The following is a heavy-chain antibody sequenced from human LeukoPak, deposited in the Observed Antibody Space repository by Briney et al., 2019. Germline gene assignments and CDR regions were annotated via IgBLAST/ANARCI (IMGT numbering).Heavy chain of an antibody. CDR1: GASITTYY. CDR3: AGGPSSSTSDF. V-gene: IGHV4-59*01. J-gene: IGHJ4*02. D-gene: IGHD6-13*01. Sequence: SETLSLTCTVSGASITTYYWSWIRQPPGKGLEWIEYMFHSGTTNYNPSLKSRVTISLDTSKNQFSLKLTSVTGADTAVYYCAGGPSSSTSDFWGQGTLVTVSS. CDR2: MFHSGTT.